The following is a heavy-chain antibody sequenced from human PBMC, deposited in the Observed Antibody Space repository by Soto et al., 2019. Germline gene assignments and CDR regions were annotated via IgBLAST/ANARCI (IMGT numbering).Heavy chain of an antibody. CDR1: RGTIRSGSYY. Sequence: SSETLSLTCSVIRGTIRSGSYYWAWVRQSRERRLEWLGSSSYIGTNYYNPSLKNHIAVSGDLSKKDFSLRLESVTATDTAIYFCVRRPINRFPYGPFDLWGRGLPVT. CDR3: VRRPINRFPYGPFDL. CDR2: SSYIGTN. J-gene: IGHJ4*02. D-gene: IGHD3-10*01. V-gene: IGHV4-39*02.